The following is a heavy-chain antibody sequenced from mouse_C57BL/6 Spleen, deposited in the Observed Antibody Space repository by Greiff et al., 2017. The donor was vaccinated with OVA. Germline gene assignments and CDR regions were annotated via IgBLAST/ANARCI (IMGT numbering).Heavy chain of an antibody. J-gene: IGHJ4*01. CDR1: GFTFSSYA. Sequence: EVQGVESGEGLVKPGGSLKLSCAASGFTFSSYAMSWVRQTPEQRLEWVAYISSGGDYIYYADTVKGRFTISRDNARNTLYLQMSSLKSEDTAMYYCTREGRNYAMDYWGQGTSVTVSS. V-gene: IGHV5-9-1*02. CDR3: TREGRNYAMDY. CDR2: ISSGGDYI. D-gene: IGHD3-3*01.